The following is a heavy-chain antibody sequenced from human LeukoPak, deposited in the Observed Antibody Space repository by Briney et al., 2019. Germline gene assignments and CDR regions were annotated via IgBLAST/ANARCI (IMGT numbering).Heavy chain of an antibody. J-gene: IGHJ4*02. CDR3: AREKSLDCSGGSCETALFDY. Sequence: ASVKVSCKASGYTFTSYYMHWVRQAPGQGLEWMGIINPSGGSTSYAQKFQGRVTMTRDTSTSTVYMELSSLRSEVTAVYYCAREKSLDCSGGSCETALFDYWGQGTLVTVSS. V-gene: IGHV1-46*01. CDR2: INPSGGST. CDR1: GYTFTSYY. D-gene: IGHD2-15*01.